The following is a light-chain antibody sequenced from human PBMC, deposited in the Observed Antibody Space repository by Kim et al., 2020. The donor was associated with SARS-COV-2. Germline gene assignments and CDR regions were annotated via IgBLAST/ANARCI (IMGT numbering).Light chain of an antibody. CDR2: DVR. J-gene: IGLJ1*01. CDR3: ASYTSSSTYV. V-gene: IGLV2-14*01. Sequence: QSALTQPASVSGSPGQSITISCTGTSSDVGANNFVCWYQQHPGKAPKLMIYDVRERPSGVSFRFSGSKSGNTASLTISGLQADDEADYYCASYTSSSTYVFGTGTKVTVL. CDR1: SSDVGANNF.